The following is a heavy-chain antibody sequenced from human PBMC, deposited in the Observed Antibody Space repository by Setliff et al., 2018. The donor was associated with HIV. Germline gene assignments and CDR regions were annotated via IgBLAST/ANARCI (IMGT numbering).Heavy chain of an antibody. CDR2: ISTYNGNR. D-gene: IGHD3-22*01. J-gene: IGHJ4*02. CDR1: GYTFTGYY. CDR3: ARDSPNYDSTGYYYPDF. V-gene: IGHV1-18*04. Sequence: GASVKVSCKASGYTFTGYYMHWVRQAPGQGLEWMGWISTYNGNRNYAQKLQGRVTMTTDTSTTTAYMEVRSLRSDDTAVYYCARDSPNYDSTGYYYPDFWGQGTLVTVSS.